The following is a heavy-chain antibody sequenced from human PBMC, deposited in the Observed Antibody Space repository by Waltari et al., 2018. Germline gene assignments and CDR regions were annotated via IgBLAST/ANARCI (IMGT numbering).Heavy chain of an antibody. CDR1: GYTFTGYY. V-gene: IGHV1-2*02. CDR2: INPNSVGT. J-gene: IGHJ4*02. Sequence: QVQLVQSGAEVKKPGASVKVSCKASGYTFTGYYMHWVRHAPGQGLEWMVWINPNSVGTNYAQKFQGRVTMTRDTSISTAYMELSRLRSDDTAVYYCARDMSGDIAARLFDYWGQGTLVTVSS. D-gene: IGHD6-6*01. CDR3: ARDMSGDIAARLFDY.